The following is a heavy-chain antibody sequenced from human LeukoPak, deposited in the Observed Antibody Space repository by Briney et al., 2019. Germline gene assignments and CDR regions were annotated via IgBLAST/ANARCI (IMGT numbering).Heavy chain of an antibody. V-gene: IGHV4-34*01. CDR3: ARSRYYYMDV. CDR1: GGSFSGYY. J-gene: IGHJ6*03. CDR2: INHSGST. Sequence: SETLSLTCAVYGGSFSGYYWSWIRQPPGKGLEWIGEINHSGSTNYNPSLKSRVTISVDTPKNQFSLKLSSVTAADTAVYYCARSRYYYMDVWGKGTTVTVSS.